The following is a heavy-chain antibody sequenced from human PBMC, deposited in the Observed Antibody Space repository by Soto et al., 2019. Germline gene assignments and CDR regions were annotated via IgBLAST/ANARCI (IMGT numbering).Heavy chain of an antibody. D-gene: IGHD2-21*01. CDR1: GGSISSNNW. J-gene: IGHJ4*02. CDR2: IYNSGST. V-gene: IGHV4-4*02. CDR3: ARSYVALISCRAGFDY. Sequence: QVQLQESGPGLVKPSGTLSLTCAVSGGSISSNNWWSWVRQPPGKGLEWIGEIYNSGSTNYNPSLKSRVTLSEDKSTNQFSLRLNSVTAADTAVYYCARSYVALISCRAGFDYWGQGTLVTVSS.